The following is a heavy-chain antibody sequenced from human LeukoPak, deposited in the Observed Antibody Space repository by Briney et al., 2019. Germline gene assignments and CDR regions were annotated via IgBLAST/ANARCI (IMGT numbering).Heavy chain of an antibody. Sequence: SETLSLTCAVYGGSFSGYYWSWIRQPPGKGLEWIGTIYHSGTTYYNPSLKSRVTISVDTSNNQFSLRLSSVTAADTAVYYCARWSSIILLVVLDWGQGILVTVSS. CDR3: ARWSSIILLVVLD. CDR2: IYHSGTT. J-gene: IGHJ4*02. CDR1: GGSFSGYY. V-gene: IGHV4-34*01. D-gene: IGHD3-22*01.